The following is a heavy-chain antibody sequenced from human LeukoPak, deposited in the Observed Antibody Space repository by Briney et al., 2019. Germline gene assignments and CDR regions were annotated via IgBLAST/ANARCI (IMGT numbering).Heavy chain of an antibody. J-gene: IGHJ4*02. V-gene: IGHV1-18*01. CDR2: ISAYNGNT. CDR1: GYTFTSYG. CDR3: AREDGFRSGWFGDFDY. Sequence: ASVNVSCKASGYTFTSYGISWVRQAPGQGLEWMGWISAYNGNTNYAQKLQGRVTMTTDTSTSTAYMELRSLRSDDTAVYYCAREDGFRSGWFGDFDYWGQGTLVTVSS. D-gene: IGHD6-19*01.